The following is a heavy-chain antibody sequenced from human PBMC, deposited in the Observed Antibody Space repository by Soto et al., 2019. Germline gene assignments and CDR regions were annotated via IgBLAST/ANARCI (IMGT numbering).Heavy chain of an antibody. CDR3: ARVRSSYGYSSDY. Sequence: SETLYLTCAVYGGSFSGYYWSWIRQPPGKGLEWIGEINHSGSTNYNPSLKSRVTISVDTSKNQFSLKLSSVTAADTAVYYCARVRSSYGYSSDYWGQGTLVTVSS. V-gene: IGHV4-34*01. D-gene: IGHD5-18*01. J-gene: IGHJ4*02. CDR2: INHSGST. CDR1: GGSFSGYY.